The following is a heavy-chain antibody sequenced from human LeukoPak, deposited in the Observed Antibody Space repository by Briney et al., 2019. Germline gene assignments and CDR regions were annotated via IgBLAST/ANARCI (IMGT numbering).Heavy chain of an antibody. D-gene: IGHD3-22*01. Sequence: SETLSLTCTVSGDSISSYYWSWIRQPPGKGLEWIGYIYYTGNTDYSPSLKSRVTMSVDTSKNQFSLKVSSVTAADTAVYYCTRDGPRSSGYPDNWGQGTLVTVSS. CDR3: TRDGPRSSGYPDN. CDR1: GDSISSYY. CDR2: IYYTGNT. V-gene: IGHV4-59*12. J-gene: IGHJ4*02.